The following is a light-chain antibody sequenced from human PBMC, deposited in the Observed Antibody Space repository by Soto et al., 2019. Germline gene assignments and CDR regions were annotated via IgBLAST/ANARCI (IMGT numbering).Light chain of an antibody. CDR1: SSTIGADYP. J-gene: IGLJ1*01. CDR3: QSYDNGLSGLYV. CDR2: ADV. V-gene: IGLV1-40*01. Sequence: QSVLTQPPSVSGAPGQRVAISCTGSSSTIGADYPVHWYQQLPGSAPKLLIYADVNRPSGVPDRFSASKSGTSASLVITGLQAEDEADYYCQSYDNGLSGLYVFGTGTQLTVL.